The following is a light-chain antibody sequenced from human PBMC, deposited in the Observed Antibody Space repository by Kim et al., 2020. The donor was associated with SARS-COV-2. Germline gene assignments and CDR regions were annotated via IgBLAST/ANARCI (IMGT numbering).Light chain of an antibody. Sequence: EIVLTQSPATLSLSPGERATLSCRASQSVSSYLAWYQQKPGQAPRLLIYDASNRATGIPARFSGSGSGTDFTLTISSLEPEDFAVYYCQQRSNWPRGLTFGGGTKVYIK. CDR3: QQRSNWPRGLT. J-gene: IGKJ4*01. V-gene: IGKV3-11*01. CDR2: DAS. CDR1: QSVSSY.